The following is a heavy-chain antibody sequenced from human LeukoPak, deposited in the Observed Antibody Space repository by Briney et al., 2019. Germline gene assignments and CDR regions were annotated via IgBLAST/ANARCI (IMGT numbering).Heavy chain of an antibody. V-gene: IGHV4-34*01. CDR2: INQSGST. Sequence: PSETLSLTCAVYGGSFSGYYWSWIRQPPGKGLEWIGEINQSGSTNYNPSLKSRVTISVDTSKNQFSLKLSSVTAADTAVYYCARATPKGYYGSGSYSAFDYWGQGTLVTVSS. J-gene: IGHJ4*02. D-gene: IGHD3-10*01. CDR3: ARATPKGYYGSGSYSAFDY. CDR1: GGSFSGYY.